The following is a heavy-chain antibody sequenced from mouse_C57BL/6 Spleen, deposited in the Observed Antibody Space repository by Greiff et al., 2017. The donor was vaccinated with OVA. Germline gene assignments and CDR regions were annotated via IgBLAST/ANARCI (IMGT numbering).Heavy chain of an antibody. Sequence: EVQLQQSGPELVKPGASVKISCKASGYTFTDYYMNWVKQSHGKSLEWIGDINPNNGGTSYNQKFKGKATLTVDKSSSTAYMELRSLTSEDSAVYYCASYYGSSLFDYWGQGTTFPVSS. CDR2: INPNNGGT. D-gene: IGHD1-1*01. CDR3: ASYYGSSLFDY. V-gene: IGHV1-26*01. J-gene: IGHJ2*01. CDR1: GYTFTDYY.